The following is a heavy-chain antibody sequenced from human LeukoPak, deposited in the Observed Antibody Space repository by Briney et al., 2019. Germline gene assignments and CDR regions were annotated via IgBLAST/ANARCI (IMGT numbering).Heavy chain of an antibody. V-gene: IGHV3-23*01. J-gene: IGHJ6*02. D-gene: IGHD4-17*01. Sequence: TGGSLRLSCAASGFTLSSYAMTWVRQAPGKGLEWVSSISETGTGRYHADAVKGRFTISRDTSKNTVYLQMIRLRAEDTAIYYCARGYPTVPPHYYHDMDVWGQGTTVTVSS. CDR1: GFTLSSYA. CDR2: ISETGTGR. CDR3: ARGYPTVPPHYYHDMDV.